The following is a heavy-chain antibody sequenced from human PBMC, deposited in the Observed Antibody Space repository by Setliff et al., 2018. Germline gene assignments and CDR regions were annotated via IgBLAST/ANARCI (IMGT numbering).Heavy chain of an antibody. CDR2: IYYGGST. Sequence: SETLSLTCTVSGGSISDYYWSWIRQAPGKGLEWIGYIYYGGSTNYNPSLNSRVAISVDTSENQFSLRLNSVTAADTAIYNCVRDDLRAGEAFDFWGQGTMVTVSS. CDR1: GGSISDYY. J-gene: IGHJ3*01. CDR3: VRDDLRAGEAFDF. V-gene: IGHV4-59*01.